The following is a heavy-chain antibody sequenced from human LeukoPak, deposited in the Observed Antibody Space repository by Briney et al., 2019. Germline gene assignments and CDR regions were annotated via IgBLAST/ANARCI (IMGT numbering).Heavy chain of an antibody. CDR3: TTDTVLCTNGVCNFDY. D-gene: IGHD2-8*01. J-gene: IGHJ4*02. CDR1: GFTFSNAW. CDR2: IKSKTADGTT. V-gene: IGHV3-15*01. Sequence: PGAPLILCCVSSGFTFSNAWMSSVLQPPGKGLEWVGRIKSKTADGTTDYAAPVKGRFTISTDDSKNTLYLQMNSLKTEDTAVYYCTTDTVLCTNGVCNFDYGGQGTLVTVFS.